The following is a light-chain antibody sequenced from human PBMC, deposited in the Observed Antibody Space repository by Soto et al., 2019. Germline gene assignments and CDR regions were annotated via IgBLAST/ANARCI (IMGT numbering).Light chain of an antibody. J-gene: IGKJ1*01. V-gene: IGKV3-11*01. Sequence: EIVLTQSPATLSLSPGERATLSCRASQSVGSYLAWYQQKPGQAPRLLIYDVSNRATGIPARFSGSASGTEFTLTISSLQSEDFAVYYCQHYNNWPWTFGQGTKVDIK. CDR1: QSVGSY. CDR3: QHYNNWPWT. CDR2: DVS.